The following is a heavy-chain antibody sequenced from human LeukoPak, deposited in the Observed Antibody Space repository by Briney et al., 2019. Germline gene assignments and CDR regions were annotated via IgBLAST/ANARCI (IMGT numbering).Heavy chain of an antibody. CDR3: AKDPGVYYDSSGYYSATGYFDY. J-gene: IGHJ4*02. Sequence: GRSLRLSCAASGFTFSSYGMHWVRQAPGKGLEWVAVISYDGSNKYYADSVKGRFTISRDNSKNTLYLQMNSLRAEDTAVYYCAKDPGVYYDSSGYYSATGYFDYWGQGTLVTVSS. CDR2: ISYDGSNK. CDR1: GFTFSSYG. V-gene: IGHV3-30*18. D-gene: IGHD3-22*01.